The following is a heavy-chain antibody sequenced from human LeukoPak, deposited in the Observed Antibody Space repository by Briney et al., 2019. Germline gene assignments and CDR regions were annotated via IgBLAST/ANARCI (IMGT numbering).Heavy chain of an antibody. CDR2: IYYSGST. J-gene: IGHJ6*03. CDR1: GGSISSYY. Sequence: SETLSLTCTVSGGSISSYYWSWIRQPPGKGLGWIGYIYYSGSTNYNPSLKSRVTISVDTSKNQFSLMLSSVTAADTAVYYCAGRNYDFWNDYHHMDVWGKGTTVTVSS. V-gene: IGHV4-59*01. CDR3: AGRNYDFWNDYHHMDV. D-gene: IGHD3-3*01.